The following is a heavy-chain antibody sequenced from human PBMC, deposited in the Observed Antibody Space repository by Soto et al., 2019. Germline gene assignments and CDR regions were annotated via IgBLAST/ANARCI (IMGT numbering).Heavy chain of an antibody. D-gene: IGHD3-3*01. CDR3: TSAYADFWSGYYPLTYGMDV. V-gene: IGHV3-49*03. Sequence: PGGSLRLSCTASGFTFGDYAMSWFRQAPGKGLEWVGFIRSKAYGGTTEYAASVKGRFTISRDDSKSIAYLQMNSLKTEDTAVYYCTSAYADFWSGYYPLTYGMDVWGQGTTVTVSS. J-gene: IGHJ6*02. CDR2: IRSKAYGGTT. CDR1: GFTFGDYA.